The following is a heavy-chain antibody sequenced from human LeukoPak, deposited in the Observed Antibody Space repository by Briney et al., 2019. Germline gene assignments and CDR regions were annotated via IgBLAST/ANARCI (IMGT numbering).Heavy chain of an antibody. D-gene: IGHD1-1*01. CDR3: ARDHSGTQDY. CDR2: IWDDGSNE. Sequence: GRSLRLSCAASGFTFSNYGMHWVRQAPGKGLEWVADIWDDGSNEYYADSVKGRFTIFRDNRRNTLYLQMNSLRAEDTAVYSCARDHSGTQDYWGQGTLVTVSS. CDR1: GFTFSNYG. V-gene: IGHV3-33*01. J-gene: IGHJ4*02.